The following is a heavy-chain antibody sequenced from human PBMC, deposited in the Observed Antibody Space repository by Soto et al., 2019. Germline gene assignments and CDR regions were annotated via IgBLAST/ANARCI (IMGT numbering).Heavy chain of an antibody. V-gene: IGHV1-8*02. CDR2: VNPDSGHT. CDR3: ARSAPCSNAALEYRYYMVV. Sequence: QVQLVQSGAEVKKPGASVKVSCKASGYIFTSYNINWVRQAAGHGLEGMGRVNPDSGHTVYAKNVQGRVTMTRDTSIGTAHMELRSLTREDTAVYYCARSAPCSNAALEYRYYMVVWGKWSSVTVSS. D-gene: IGHD4-4*01. J-gene: IGHJ6*03. CDR1: GYIFTSYN.